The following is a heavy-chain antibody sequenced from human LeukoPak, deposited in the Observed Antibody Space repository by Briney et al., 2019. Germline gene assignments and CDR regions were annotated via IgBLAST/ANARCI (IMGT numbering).Heavy chain of an antibody. J-gene: IGHJ4*02. CDR2: TYYRSKWYD. Sequence: SQTLSVTCAISGDSVSSINGAWNWIGQSPSRGLEWLGRTYYRSKWYDDYAVSMKGRITINPDTSKNQFSLQLNSVTPEDTAVYYCARDVGNSGWYTFDYWGQGTLVTVSS. D-gene: IGHD6-19*01. CDR3: ARDVGNSGWYTFDY. CDR1: GDSVSSINGA. V-gene: IGHV6-1*01.